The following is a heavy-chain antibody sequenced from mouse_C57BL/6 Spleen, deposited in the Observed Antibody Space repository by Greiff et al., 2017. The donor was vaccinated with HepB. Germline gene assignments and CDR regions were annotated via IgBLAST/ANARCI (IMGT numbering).Heavy chain of an antibody. J-gene: IGHJ4*01. CDR1: GYSFTGYY. Sequence: EVQLQQSGPELVKPGASVKISCKASGYSFTGYYMNWVKQSPEKSLEWIGEINPSTGGTTYNQKFKAKATLTVDKSSRTAYMQLKSLTSEDSAGYYCARRGGNPYAMDYWGQGTSVTVSS. CDR2: INPSTGGT. CDR3: ARRGGNPYAMDY. D-gene: IGHD2-1*01. V-gene: IGHV1-42*01.